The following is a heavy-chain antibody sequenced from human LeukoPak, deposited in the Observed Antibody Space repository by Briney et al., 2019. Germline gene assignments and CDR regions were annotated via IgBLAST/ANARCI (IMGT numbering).Heavy chain of an antibody. Sequence: GGSLRLSCAASGFTFSSYSMNWVRQAPRKGLEWVSSISSSSSYIYYADSVKGRFTISRDNAKNSLYLQMNSLRAEDTAVYYCARLGLYYDFWSGPFDYWGQGTLVTVSS. CDR1: GFTFSSYS. D-gene: IGHD3-3*01. CDR3: ARLGLYYDFWSGPFDY. CDR2: ISSSSSYI. J-gene: IGHJ4*02. V-gene: IGHV3-21*01.